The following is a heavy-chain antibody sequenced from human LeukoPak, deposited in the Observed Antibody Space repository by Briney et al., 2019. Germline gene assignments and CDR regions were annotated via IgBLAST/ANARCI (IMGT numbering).Heavy chain of an antibody. D-gene: IGHD6-19*01. CDR3: ARVSSGWYGIIDY. V-gene: IGHV4-30-2*01. CDR1: GGSISSGGYS. CDR2: IYHSGST. J-gene: IGHJ4*02. Sequence: SETLSLTCAVSGGSISSGGYSWSWIRQPPGTGLEWVGYIYHSGSTYYNPSLKSRVTISVDTSKNPFSLKLSSVTAADTAVYYCARVSSGWYGIIDYWGQGTLVTVSS.